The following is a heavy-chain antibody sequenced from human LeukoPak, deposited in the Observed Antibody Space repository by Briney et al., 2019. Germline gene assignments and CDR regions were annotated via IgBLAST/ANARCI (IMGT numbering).Heavy chain of an antibody. V-gene: IGHV3-43*02. CDR3: AKGVRSGTYYNCFDS. D-gene: IGHD1-26*01. CDR2: ISGDGKTT. J-gene: IGHJ5*01. CDR1: GFNVDDYA. Sequence: GGSLRLSCVASGFNVDDYALHWVRQSPGKGLEWISLISGDGKTTHYANSVKGRFTISRDNSENSLYLRMSSLRSEDTALYYCAKGVRSGTYYNCFDSWGQGTLVTVSS.